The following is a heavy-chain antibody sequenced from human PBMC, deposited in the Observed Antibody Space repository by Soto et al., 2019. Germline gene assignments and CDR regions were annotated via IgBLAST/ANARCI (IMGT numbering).Heavy chain of an antibody. Sequence: GGSLRLSCTASGFTFGDYAMSWFRQAPGKGLEWVGFIRSKVYGGTTEYAASVKGRFTISRDDSKSIAYLQMNSLKTEDTAVYYCTRDPDSSSWYHGGVYFDYWGQGTLVTVSS. CDR1: GFTFGDYA. CDR2: IRSKVYGGTT. J-gene: IGHJ4*02. V-gene: IGHV3-49*03. CDR3: TRDPDSSSWYHGGVYFDY. D-gene: IGHD6-13*01.